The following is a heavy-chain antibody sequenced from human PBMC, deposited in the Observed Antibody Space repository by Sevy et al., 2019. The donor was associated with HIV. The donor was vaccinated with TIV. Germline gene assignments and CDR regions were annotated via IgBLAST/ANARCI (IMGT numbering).Heavy chain of an antibody. CDR2: ISGSGGST. Sequence: GGSLRLSCAASGFTFSSYAMSWVRQAPGKGLEWVSAISGSGGSTYYADSVKGRFTISRDNSKNTLYLQMNSLRAEDTAVYYCAKDQGIAVAGIHFYWGQGTLVTVSS. D-gene: IGHD6-19*01. CDR3: AKDQGIAVAGIHFY. J-gene: IGHJ4*02. CDR1: GFTFSSYA. V-gene: IGHV3-23*01.